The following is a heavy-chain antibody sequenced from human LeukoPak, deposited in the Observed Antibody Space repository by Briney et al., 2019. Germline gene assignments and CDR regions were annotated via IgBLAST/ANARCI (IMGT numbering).Heavy chain of an antibody. J-gene: IGHJ4*02. CDR1: GDSVSSNSTT. CDR3: AREVPNYDSSGYYGHFDY. D-gene: IGHD3-22*01. CDR2: TYYRSRWYN. V-gene: IGHV6-1*01. Sequence: SQTLSLTCAISGDSVSSNSTTWNWIRQSPSRGLEWLGRTYYRSRWYNEYAVSVKSRITIDLGTSKNQLSLQLNSVTPEDTAVYYCAREVPNYDSSGYYGHFDYWGQGALVTVSS.